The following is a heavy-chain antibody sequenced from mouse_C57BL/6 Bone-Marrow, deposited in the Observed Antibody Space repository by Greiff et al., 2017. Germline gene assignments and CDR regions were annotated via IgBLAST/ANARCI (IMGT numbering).Heavy chain of an antibody. V-gene: IGHV5-17*01. J-gene: IGHJ4*01. Sequence: EVMLVESGGGLVKPGGSLKLSCAAPGFTFSDYGMHWVRQAPEQGLEWVAYIISGSSTIYYADTVKGRFTFSRDTAKNTLFLQMTSLRSEGTAMYYWARVYYGNYDARDYWGKGTSVTVSS. CDR1: GFTFSDYG. D-gene: IGHD2-1*01. CDR2: IISGSSTI. CDR3: ARVYYGNYDARDY.